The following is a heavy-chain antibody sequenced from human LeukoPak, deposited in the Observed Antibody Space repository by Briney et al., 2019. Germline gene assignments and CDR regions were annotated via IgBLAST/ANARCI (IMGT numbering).Heavy chain of an antibody. D-gene: IGHD4/OR15-4a*01. CDR3: ARRAGAYSHPYDY. J-gene: IGHJ4*02. Sequence: PGGSLRLSCTVSGFSVSDNSMSWVRQAPGKGQEWVSFIYSGTTHYSDSVKGRFTISRDNSKNTLYPQMNSLRAEDTAVYYCARRAGAYSHPYDYWGQGTLVTVSS. CDR2: IYSGTT. V-gene: IGHV3-53*01. CDR1: GFSVSDNS.